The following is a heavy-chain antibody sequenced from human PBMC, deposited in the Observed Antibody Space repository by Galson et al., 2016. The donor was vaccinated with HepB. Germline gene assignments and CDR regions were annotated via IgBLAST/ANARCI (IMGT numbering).Heavy chain of an antibody. CDR3: ARDGFPGFGSFFDY. D-gene: IGHD3-10*01. J-gene: IGHJ4*01. CDR1: GESLSGYF. V-gene: IGHV4-34*01. CDR2: VNHRGTT. Sequence: LSLTCTVSGESLSGYFWSWTRQPPGKGLEWIGEVNHRGTTNYDPPLGSRVPIPADPSKNQFSLNLSSVTAADTAFHFCARDGFPGFGSFFDYWGHGALGTVSS.